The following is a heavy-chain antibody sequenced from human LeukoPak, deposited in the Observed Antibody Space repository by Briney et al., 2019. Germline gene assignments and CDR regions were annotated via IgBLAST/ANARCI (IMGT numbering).Heavy chain of an antibody. J-gene: IGHJ6*02. CDR3: AKVGGGYDILTGYYYYYYGMDV. Sequence: PGGSLRLSCAASGFTFSSYAMSWVRQAPGKGLEWVSAISGSGGSTYYADSVKGRFTISRDNSKNTLYLQMDSLRAEDTAVYYCAKVGGGYDILTGYYYYYYGMDVWGQGTTVTVSS. D-gene: IGHD3-9*01. CDR2: ISGSGGST. CDR1: GFTFSSYA. V-gene: IGHV3-23*01.